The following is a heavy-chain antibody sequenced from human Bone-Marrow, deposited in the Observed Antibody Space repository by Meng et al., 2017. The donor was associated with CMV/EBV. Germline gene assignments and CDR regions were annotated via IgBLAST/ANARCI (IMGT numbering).Heavy chain of an antibody. CDR2: ISSSSTYI. CDR1: GFTFSMYS. D-gene: IGHD3-10*01. V-gene: IGHV3-21*01. Sequence: GESLKISCAASGFTFSMYSMNWVRQAPGKELEWVSYISSSSTYIYYADSVKGRFTISRDNAEKSLYLQMNSLTAEDTAMYYCAKVDRALSNVDCWGQGTLVTVSS. J-gene: IGHJ4*02. CDR3: AKVDRALSNVDC.